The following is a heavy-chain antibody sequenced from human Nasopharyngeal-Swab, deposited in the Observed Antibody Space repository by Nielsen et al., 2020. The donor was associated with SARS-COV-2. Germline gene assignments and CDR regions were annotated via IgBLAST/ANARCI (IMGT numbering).Heavy chain of an antibody. J-gene: IGHJ4*02. CDR2: INHSGST. Sequence: SETLSLTCAVYGGSFSGYYCSWIRQPPGKGLEWIGEINHSGSTNYNPSLKSRVTISVDTSKNQFSLKLSSVTAADTAVYYCARKMGISGSYPFDYWGQGTLVTVSS. D-gene: IGHD1-26*01. V-gene: IGHV4-34*01. CDR3: ARKMGISGSYPFDY. CDR1: GGSFSGYY.